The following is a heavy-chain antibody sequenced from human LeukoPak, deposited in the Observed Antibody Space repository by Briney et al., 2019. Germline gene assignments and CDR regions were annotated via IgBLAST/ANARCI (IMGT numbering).Heavy chain of an antibody. J-gene: IGHJ4*02. CDR3: AKGSAPGRPYYFDY. CDR1: GFIFSNYA. D-gene: IGHD2-2*01. CDR2: ISGGGGGT. V-gene: IGHV3-23*01. Sequence: GGSLRLSCAASGFIFSNYAMTWVRQAPGKGLEWVSNISGGGGGTDYTDSVKGRFTISRDNSKNTLYLQINSLRAEDTAIYYCAKGSAPGRPYYFDYWGQGTLVTVSS.